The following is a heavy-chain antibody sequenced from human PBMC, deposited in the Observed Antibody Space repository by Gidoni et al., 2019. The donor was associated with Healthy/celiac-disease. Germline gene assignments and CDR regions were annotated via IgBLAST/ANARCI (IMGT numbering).Heavy chain of an antibody. Sequence: QVPLMESGAGVVQPVRSLILSCAASGSPFRRYGMHWVRQAPGKGLEWVEVIAYDGSKKYYADYVKGRFTISRDNSKNTLYLQMNSRRAEDTAGYYCAKDLRIAANRQNGFDTWGQGTLVTVSS. CDR3: AKDLRIAANRQNGFDT. CDR2: IAYDGSKK. J-gene: IGHJ5*02. D-gene: IGHD6-13*01. CDR1: GSPFRRYG. V-gene: IGHV3-30*18.